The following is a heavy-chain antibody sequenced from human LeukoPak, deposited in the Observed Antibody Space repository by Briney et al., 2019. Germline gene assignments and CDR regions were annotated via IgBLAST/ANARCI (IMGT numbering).Heavy chain of an antibody. CDR2: INGDGTIT. V-gene: IGHV3-74*01. CDR1: GFTFSDYW. D-gene: IGHD2-8*01. CDR3: VRDLGCCTNGVCSL. J-gene: IGHJ4*02. Sequence: GGSXRLSCAASGFTFSDYWVHWVGQAPGKGLVWVSRINGDGTITHYADSVQGRFTISRDKAKKTVYMQMKSLRDEDTAVYYCVRDLGCCTNGVCSLWGQGTPVTVSS.